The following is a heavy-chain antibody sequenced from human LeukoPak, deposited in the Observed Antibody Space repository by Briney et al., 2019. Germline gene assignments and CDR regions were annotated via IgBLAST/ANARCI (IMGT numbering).Heavy chain of an antibody. V-gene: IGHV4-34*01. J-gene: IGHJ4*02. D-gene: IGHD1-26*01. CDR1: GGSFSGYY. CDR3: ARGGGSLGY. Sequence: SETLSLTCAVYGGSFSGYYWSWIRQPPGKGLEWIGEINHSGSTNYNPSLKSRVTISVDKSKNQFSLKLSSVTGADTAVYYCARGGGSLGYWGQGTLVTVSS. CDR2: INHSGST.